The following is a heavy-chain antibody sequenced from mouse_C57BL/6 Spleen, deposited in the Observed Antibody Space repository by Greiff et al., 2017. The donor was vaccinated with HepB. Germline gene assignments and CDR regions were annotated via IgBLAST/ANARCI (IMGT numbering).Heavy chain of an antibody. CDR2: IYPGDGDT. Sequence: QVQLKESGAELVKPGASVKISCKASGYAFSSYWMNWVKQRPGKGLEWIGQIYPGDGDTNYNGKFKGKATLTADKSSSTAYMQLSSLTSEDSAVYFCAREGLGPMDYWGQGTSVTVSS. V-gene: IGHV1-80*01. D-gene: IGHD3-3*01. J-gene: IGHJ4*01. CDR3: AREGLGPMDY. CDR1: GYAFSSYW.